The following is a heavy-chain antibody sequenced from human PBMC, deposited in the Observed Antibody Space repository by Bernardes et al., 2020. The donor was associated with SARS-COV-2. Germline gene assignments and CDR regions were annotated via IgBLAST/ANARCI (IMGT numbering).Heavy chain of an antibody. J-gene: IGHJ4*02. CDR1: GGSFSGYY. Sequence: SETLSLTCAVYGGSFSGYYWSWIRQPPGKGLEWIGEIMHSGSTNYNPSLKSRVTISVDTSKNQFSLKLISGTAADTAVYYCASFEYSSALGFDYWGQGTLVTVSS. CDR2: IMHSGST. V-gene: IGHV4-34*12. CDR3: ASFEYSSALGFDY. D-gene: IGHD6-6*01.